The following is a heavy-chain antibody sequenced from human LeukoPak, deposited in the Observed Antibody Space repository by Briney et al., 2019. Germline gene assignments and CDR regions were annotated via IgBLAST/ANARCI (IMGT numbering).Heavy chain of an antibody. V-gene: IGHV3-64D*06. D-gene: IGHD3-10*01. J-gene: IGHJ4*02. CDR3: VKDSSSGSYFDY. Sequence: GGSLRLSCSASGFTFSRFAMHWVRQAPGKGLEYVSAISSNGGSTYYADSVKGRFTISRDNSRNTLHLQMSSLRVEDTAVYYCVKDSSSGSYFDYWGQGTLVTVSS. CDR2: ISSNGGST. CDR1: GFTFSRFA.